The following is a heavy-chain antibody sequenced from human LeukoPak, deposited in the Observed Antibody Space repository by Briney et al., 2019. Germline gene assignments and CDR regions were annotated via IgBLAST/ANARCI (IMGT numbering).Heavy chain of an antibody. D-gene: IGHD2-15*01. CDR1: GYTFTAYA. J-gene: IGHJ6*03. Sequence: ASVKVSCTASGYTFTAYAMHWVRQAPGQRPQWMGWINAANGNTKYSPEFQGRISLTRDTSASAAYMELSSLTSDDMAVYFCARGRGTGGSNRDFYYYYYMDVWGTGTTVTVSS. CDR2: INAANGNT. CDR3: ARGRGTGGSNRDFYYYYYMDV. V-gene: IGHV1-3*03.